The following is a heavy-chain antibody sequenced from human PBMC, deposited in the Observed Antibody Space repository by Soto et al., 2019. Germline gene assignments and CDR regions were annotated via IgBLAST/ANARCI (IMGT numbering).Heavy chain of an antibody. V-gene: IGHV3-21*01. J-gene: IGHJ4*02. D-gene: IGHD6-19*01. CDR2: ISSSSSYI. CDR3: ARDRRIAVAFDY. CDR1: GFTFSSYS. Sequence: PGGSLRLSCAASGFTFSSYSMNWVRQAPGKGLEWVSSISSSSSYIYYADSVKGRFTISRDNAKNSLYLQMNSLRAEDTAVYYCARDRRIAVAFDYWGQGTMVTVS.